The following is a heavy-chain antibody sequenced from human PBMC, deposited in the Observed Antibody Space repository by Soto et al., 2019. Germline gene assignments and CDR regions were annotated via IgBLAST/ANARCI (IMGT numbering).Heavy chain of an antibody. CDR2: ISGSGGST. V-gene: IGHV3-23*01. Sequence: GGSLRLSCAASGFTFSSYAMSWVRQAPGKGLEWVSAISGSGGSTYYADSVKGRFTISRDNSKNTLYLQMNSLRAEDTAIYYCAKAALAYCGSDCDARPEGYYGMDIWGQGTTVTVSS. CDR1: GFTFSSYA. D-gene: IGHD2-21*02. CDR3: AKAALAYCGSDCDARPEGYYGMDI. J-gene: IGHJ6*02.